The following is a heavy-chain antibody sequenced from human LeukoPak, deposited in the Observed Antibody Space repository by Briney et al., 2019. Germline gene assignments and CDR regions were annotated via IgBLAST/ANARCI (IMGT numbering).Heavy chain of an antibody. CDR1: GDSISSYY. CDR3: ARLTRLSTSPDRYYLDY. D-gene: IGHD6-6*01. V-gene: IGHV4-4*09. Sequence: SETLSLTCTVSGDSISSYYWSWIRQPPGKGLEWIGYIYTSGGTNYIPSLKGRVTISIDTSKNQFSLKLSSVTAADSAVHYCARLTRLSTSPDRYYLDYWGQGTLVTVSS. J-gene: IGHJ4*02. CDR2: IYTSGGT.